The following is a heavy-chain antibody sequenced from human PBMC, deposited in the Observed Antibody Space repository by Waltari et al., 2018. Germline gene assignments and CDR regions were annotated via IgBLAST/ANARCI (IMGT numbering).Heavy chain of an antibody. D-gene: IGHD3-16*01. CDR2: INPNTGGK. CDR1: EYIFTAFY. J-gene: IGHJ6*02. V-gene: IGHV1-2*06. Sequence: QGQLVQSGAEVKKPGASLKVSCKASEYIFTAFYIHWVRQAPGRGLEWMGRINPNTGGKNLAESFQGRVTVTRDTSITTAYMELTRLTSDDTAMYYCARSTGTSYDSYYKGLDVWGQGTTLTVSS. CDR3: ARSTGTSYDSYYKGLDV.